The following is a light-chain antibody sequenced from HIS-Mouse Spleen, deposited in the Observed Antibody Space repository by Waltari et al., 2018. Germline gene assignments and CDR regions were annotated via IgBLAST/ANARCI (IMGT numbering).Light chain of an antibody. V-gene: IGLV3-10*01. CDR1: ALPKKN. Sequence: SYELTQPPSVSVSPGQTARITCAGNALPKKNVYWYQQKSGQAPGLVIYEDSKRPSGIPEGFPGSSSGTMATLTISGAQVEDEADYYCYSTDSSGNHRVFGGGTKLTVL. CDR3: YSTDSSGNHRV. J-gene: IGLJ2*01. CDR2: EDS.